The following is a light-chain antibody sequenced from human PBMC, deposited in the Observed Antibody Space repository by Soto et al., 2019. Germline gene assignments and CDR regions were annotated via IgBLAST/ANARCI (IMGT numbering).Light chain of an antibody. V-gene: IGKV1-5*01. CDR2: DAS. J-gene: IGKJ1*01. CDR3: QQYNDYSGM. CDR1: QSISRW. Sequence: DIQMTQSPSTQSASVGDRVTITCRASQSISRWLAWHQQKPGKAPRLLIYDASNLQRGVPSRFSGSGSGTEFTLTITSLQPEDFATYYCQQYNDYSGMFXQGTKVDIK.